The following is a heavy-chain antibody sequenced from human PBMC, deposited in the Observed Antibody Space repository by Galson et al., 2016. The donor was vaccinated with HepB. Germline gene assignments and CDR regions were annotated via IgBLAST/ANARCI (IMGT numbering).Heavy chain of an antibody. Sequence: ETLSLPCSVSGGPITNYLCTWIRQPPGKGLEWIASISSSGGPNYNPSLNDRVTISIDKSKNQFSLKMTFVTAADTAVYFCARIPWRPYDFGTDYWGQGTLVTVSS. D-gene: IGHD3-3*01. CDR3: ARIPWRPYDFGTDY. CDR2: ISSSGGP. J-gene: IGHJ4*02. CDR1: GGPITNYL. V-gene: IGHV4-59*01.